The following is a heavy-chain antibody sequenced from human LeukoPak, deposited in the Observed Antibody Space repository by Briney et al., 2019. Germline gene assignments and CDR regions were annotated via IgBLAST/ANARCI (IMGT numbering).Heavy chain of an antibody. D-gene: IGHD6-6*01. CDR1: GFTFSSYW. V-gene: IGHV3-7*01. J-gene: IGHJ5*02. Sequence: PGGSLRLSCAASGFTFSSYWMSWVRQAPGKGLEWVANIKQDGSEKYYVDSVKGRFTISRDNAKNSLYLQMNSLRAEDTAVYYCARRIPLEYSSSSSDRPPFDPWGQGTLVTVSS. CDR3: ARRIPLEYSSSSSDRPPFDP. CDR2: IKQDGSEK.